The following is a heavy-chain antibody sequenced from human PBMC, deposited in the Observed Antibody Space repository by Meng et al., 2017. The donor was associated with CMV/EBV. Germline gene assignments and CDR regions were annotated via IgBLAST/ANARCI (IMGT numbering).Heavy chain of an antibody. J-gene: IGHJ5*02. CDR1: GFSLSTSGMC. CDR3: ARITLYSSSWPSFDP. V-gene: IGHV2-70*20. CDR2: IDWDDDK. Sequence: SGPTLVKPTQTLTLTCTFSGFSLSTSGMCVSWVRQPPGKALEWPALIDWDDDKYYSTSLKTRLTISKDTSKNQVVLTMTNMDPVDTATYYCARITLYSSSWPSFDPWGQGTLVTVSS. D-gene: IGHD6-13*01.